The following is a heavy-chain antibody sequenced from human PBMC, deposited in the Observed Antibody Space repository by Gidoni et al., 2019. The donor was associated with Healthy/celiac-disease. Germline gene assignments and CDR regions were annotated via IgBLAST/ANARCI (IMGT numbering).Heavy chain of an antibody. CDR3: AKDIGRWLPQGWYFDL. CDR2: ISWNSGSI. J-gene: IGHJ2*01. D-gene: IGHD5-12*01. Sequence: EVQLVESGGGLVQPGRSLRLSCAASGFTFDDYAMHWVRQAPGKGLEWVSGISWNSGSIGYADSVKGRFTISRDNAKNSLYLQMNSLRAEDTALYYCAKDIGRWLPQGWYFDLWGRGTLVTVSS. V-gene: IGHV3-9*01. CDR1: GFTFDDYA.